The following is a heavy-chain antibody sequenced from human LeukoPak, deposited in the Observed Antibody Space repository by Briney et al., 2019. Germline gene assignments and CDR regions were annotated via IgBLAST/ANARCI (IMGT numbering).Heavy chain of an antibody. J-gene: IGHJ4*02. D-gene: IGHD1-14*01. V-gene: IGHV1-2*02. CDR1: GYTFTGYH. CDR3: ARLNGNHFDY. CDR2: INPNSGAT. Sequence: ASLKVSCKASGYTFTGYHMHWVRQAPGQGLEWMAWINPNSGATDYAQKFQGRVTMTRDTSTSTAYMELSRLRSDDTAVYYCARLNGNHFDYWGQGTLVTVSS.